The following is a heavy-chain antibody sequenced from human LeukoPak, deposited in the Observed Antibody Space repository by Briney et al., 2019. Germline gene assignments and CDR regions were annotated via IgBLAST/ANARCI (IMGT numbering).Heavy chain of an antibody. Sequence: GGSLRLSCAGSGFSLSPSWMNWVRQAPGKGLVWVSRITSDGRNTVYADSVKGRFTISRDNSKNTLYLQMNSLRAEDTAVYYCAKGKTGNYFDYWGQGTLVTVSS. D-gene: IGHD1-14*01. CDR2: ITSDGRNT. CDR3: AKGKTGNYFDY. J-gene: IGHJ4*02. CDR1: GFSLSPSW. V-gene: IGHV3-74*01.